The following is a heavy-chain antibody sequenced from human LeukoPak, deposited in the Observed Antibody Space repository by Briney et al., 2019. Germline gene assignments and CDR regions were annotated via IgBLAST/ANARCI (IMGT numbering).Heavy chain of an antibody. CDR1: GFTFSTYA. J-gene: IGHJ6*02. V-gene: IGHV3-23*01. D-gene: IGHD3-22*01. CDR2: ISGSGGNT. Sequence: GGSLRLSCAASGFTFSTYAMNWVRQAPGKGLEWVSIISGSGGNTFYADAVKGRFTISRDNSKNTLYLQMNSLRAEDTAVYYCAKSYDSSDDYYYGMDVWGQGTTVTVSS. CDR3: AKSYDSSDDYYYGMDV.